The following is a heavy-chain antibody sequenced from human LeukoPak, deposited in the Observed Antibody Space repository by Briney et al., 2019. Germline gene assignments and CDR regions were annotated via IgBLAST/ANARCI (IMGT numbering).Heavy chain of an antibody. Sequence: PSETLSLTCTVSGGSISSYYWSWIRQPPGKGLEWIGYIYYSGSTNYNPSLKSRVTISVDTSKNQFSLKLSSVTAADTAVYYCASYPAYYDFWSGYRNNYYYYGMVVWGQGTTVTVSS. V-gene: IGHV4-59*01. CDR3: ASYPAYYDFWSGYRNNYYYYGMVV. J-gene: IGHJ6*02. CDR2: IYYSGST. D-gene: IGHD3-3*01. CDR1: GGSISSYY.